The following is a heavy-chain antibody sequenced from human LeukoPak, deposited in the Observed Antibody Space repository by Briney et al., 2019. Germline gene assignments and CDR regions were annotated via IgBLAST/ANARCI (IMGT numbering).Heavy chain of an antibody. CDR3: ARDLCSSSNCHERNWFDP. J-gene: IGHJ5*02. CDR2: IHHSGST. Sequence: SETLSLTCGVSGYSISSGYYWGWIRQPPGKGLEWIGIIHHSGSTYYNPSLKSRVTISVDTSENQFYLKVTSVTAADTAVYYCARDLCSSSNCHERNWFDPWGQGTLVTVSS. CDR1: GYSISSGYY. V-gene: IGHV4-38-2*02. D-gene: IGHD2-2*01.